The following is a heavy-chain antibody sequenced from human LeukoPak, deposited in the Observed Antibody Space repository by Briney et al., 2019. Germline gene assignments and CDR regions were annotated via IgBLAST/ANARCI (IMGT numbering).Heavy chain of an antibody. CDR1: GFTFSSYS. CDR3: ARDFGHAFDI. Sequence: GRSLRLSCAASGFTFSSYSMNWVRQAPGKGLEWVSSISSSSSYIYYADSVKGRFTISRDNAKNSLYLQMNRLRAEDTAVYYCARDFGHAFDIWGQGTMVTVSS. D-gene: IGHD3-10*01. J-gene: IGHJ3*02. CDR2: ISSSSSYI. V-gene: IGHV3-21*01.